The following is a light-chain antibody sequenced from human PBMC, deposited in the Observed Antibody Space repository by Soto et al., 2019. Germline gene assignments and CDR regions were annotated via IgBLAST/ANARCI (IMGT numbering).Light chain of an antibody. J-gene: IGKJ4*01. CDR1: QSVSSY. V-gene: IGKV3-11*01. CDR3: QQRRGA. CDR2: DAS. Sequence: EIVLTQSPATLSLSPGERATLSCRASQSVSSYLAWYQQKPGQAPRLLIYDASNRATGIPARFSGSGSGTDFTLTISSLEPDDFAVYYCQQRRGAFGGGTKVELK.